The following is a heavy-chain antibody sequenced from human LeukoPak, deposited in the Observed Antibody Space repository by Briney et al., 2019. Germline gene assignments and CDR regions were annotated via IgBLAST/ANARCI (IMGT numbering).Heavy chain of an antibody. CDR1: GYSFTSYW. V-gene: IGHV5-51*01. J-gene: IGHJ4*02. CDR2: IYPGDSDT. Sequence: PGESLQISCKCSGYSFTSYWIGWARQMPGKGLEWMGIIYPGDSDTRYSPSFQGQVTISADKSISTAYLQWSSLKASDTAMYYCARLAYCGGDCYSNWGQGTLVTVSS. CDR3: ARLAYCGGDCYSN. D-gene: IGHD2-21*02.